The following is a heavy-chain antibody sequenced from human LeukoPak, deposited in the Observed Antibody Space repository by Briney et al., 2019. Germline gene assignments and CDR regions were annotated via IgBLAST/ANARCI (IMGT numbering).Heavy chain of an antibody. Sequence: PGRSLRLSCAASGFTFSSYAMHWVRQAPGKGLEWVAVISYDGSNKYYADSVKGRFTISRDNSKNTLYLQMNSLRAEDTAVYYCAVNMATSFDHWGQGTLVTVSS. CDR3: AVNMATSFDH. D-gene: IGHD5-24*01. V-gene: IGHV3-30-3*01. CDR2: ISYDGSNK. CDR1: GFTFSSYA. J-gene: IGHJ4*02.